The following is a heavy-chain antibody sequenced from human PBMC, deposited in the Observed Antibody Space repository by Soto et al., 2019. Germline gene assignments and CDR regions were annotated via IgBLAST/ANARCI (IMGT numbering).Heavy chain of an antibody. J-gene: IGHJ5*02. CDR2: IIPIFGTA. CDR1: GGTFSSYA. CDR3: ARGGYSYGLPNLNWFDP. V-gene: IGHV1-69*13. D-gene: IGHD5-18*01. Sequence: GASVKVSCKASGGTFSSYAISWVRQAPGQGLEWMGGIIPIFGTANYAQKFQGRVTITADESTSTAYMELSSLRSEDTAVYYCARGGYSYGLPNLNWFDPWGQGTLVTVSS.